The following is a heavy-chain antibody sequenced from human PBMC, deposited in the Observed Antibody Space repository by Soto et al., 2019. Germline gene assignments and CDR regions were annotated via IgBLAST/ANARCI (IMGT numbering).Heavy chain of an antibody. CDR3: ARSVYSIGGEEAKNWFDP. CDR1: GGTFSSYA. D-gene: IGHD6-19*01. CDR2: IIPIFGTA. Sequence: QVQLVQSGAEVKKPGSSVKVSCKASGGTFSSYAISWVRQAPGQGLEWMGGIIPIFGTANYAQKFQGRVTITADESTSTADVELSSLRAEDTAVYYCARSVYSIGGEEAKNWFDPWGKGTLVTVSS. V-gene: IGHV1-69*01. J-gene: IGHJ5*02.